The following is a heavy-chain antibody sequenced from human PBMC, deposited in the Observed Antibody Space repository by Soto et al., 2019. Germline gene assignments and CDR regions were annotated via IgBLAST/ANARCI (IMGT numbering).Heavy chain of an antibody. V-gene: IGHV1-24*01. CDR2: FDPEDGET. D-gene: IGHD3-10*01. J-gene: IGHJ6*02. Sequence: ASVKVSCKVSGYTLTELSMHWVRQAPGKGLEWMGGFDPEDGETIYAQKFQGRATMTEDTSTDTAYMELSSLRSEDTAVYYCATSSVRGVIIFPYYYHGMDVWGQGTTVTVSS. CDR3: ATSSVRGVIIFPYYYHGMDV. CDR1: GYTLTELS.